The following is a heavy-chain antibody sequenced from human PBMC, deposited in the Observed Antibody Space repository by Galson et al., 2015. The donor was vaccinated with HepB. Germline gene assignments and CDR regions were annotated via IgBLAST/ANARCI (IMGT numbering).Heavy chain of an antibody. CDR3: ARSRSSWYWYFDS. Sequence: SLRLSCAASGFTVSSNYMSWVRQAPGKGLEWVSVIYSGGSTYYADSVKGRFTISRHNSKNTLYLQMNSLRAEDTAVYYCARSRSSWYWYFDSWGRGTLVTVSS. V-gene: IGHV3-53*04. D-gene: IGHD6-13*01. J-gene: IGHJ4*01. CDR1: GFTVSSNY. CDR2: IYSGGST.